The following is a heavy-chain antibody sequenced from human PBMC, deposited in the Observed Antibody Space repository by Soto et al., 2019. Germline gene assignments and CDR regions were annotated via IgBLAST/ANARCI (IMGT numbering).Heavy chain of an antibody. D-gene: IGHD2-15*01. Sequence: PGGSLRLSCAASGFTFSSYWMHWGRQAPGKGLGWVSRINSEGSSTSYADSVKGRFTISRDNAKNTLYLQMNSLRAEDTAVYYCARDLDCSGGSCSLADYWGQGTLVTVSS. V-gene: IGHV3-74*01. CDR2: INSEGSST. J-gene: IGHJ4*02. CDR1: GFTFSSYW. CDR3: ARDLDCSGGSCSLADY.